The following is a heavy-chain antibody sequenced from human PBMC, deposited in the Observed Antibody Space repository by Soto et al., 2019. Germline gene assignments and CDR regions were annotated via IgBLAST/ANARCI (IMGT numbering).Heavy chain of an antibody. CDR3: ARENYDFWSDDY. Sequence: SETLSLTCTVSGGSISSGDYYWSWIRQPPGKGLEWIGYIYYSGSTYYNPSLKSRVTISVDTSKNQFSLKLSPVTAADTAVYYCARENYDFWSDDYWGQGTLVTVSS. J-gene: IGHJ4*02. D-gene: IGHD3-3*01. V-gene: IGHV4-30-4*02. CDR2: IYYSGST. CDR1: GGSISSGDYY.